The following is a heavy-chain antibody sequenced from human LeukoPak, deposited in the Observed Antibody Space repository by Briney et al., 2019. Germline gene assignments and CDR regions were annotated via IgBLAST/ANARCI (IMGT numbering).Heavy chain of an antibody. CDR1: GFTFSSYG. Sequence: GGSLRLSRAASGFTFSSYGMHWVRQAPGKGLEWVAVISYDGSNKYYADSVKGRFTISRDNSKNTLYLQMNSLRAEDTAVYYCAIDLDYWGQGTLVTVSS. CDR2: ISYDGSNK. V-gene: IGHV3-30*03. CDR3: AIDLDY. J-gene: IGHJ4*02.